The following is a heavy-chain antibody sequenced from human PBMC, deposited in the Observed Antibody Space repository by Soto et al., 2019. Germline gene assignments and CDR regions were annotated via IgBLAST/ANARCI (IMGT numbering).Heavy chain of an antibody. CDR2: INACHGNT. CDR3: AREYCSSTSCSFYYYYGMDV. CDR1: GYTLPSYA. V-gene: IGHV1-3*01. J-gene: IGHJ6*02. D-gene: IGHD2-2*01. Sequence: ASVKVSCKASGYTLPSYAMHWVRPAPGQRLEWMGWINACHGNTKYSQKFQGRVTITRDTSASTAYTELSSLRPEDTAVYYCAREYCSSTSCSFYYYYGMDVWGQGTTVTVSS.